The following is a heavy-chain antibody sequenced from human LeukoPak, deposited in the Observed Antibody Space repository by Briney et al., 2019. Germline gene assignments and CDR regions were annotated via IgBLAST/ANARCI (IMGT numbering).Heavy chain of an antibody. J-gene: IGHJ5*02. CDR1: GFTFSSYG. CDR2: IWYDGSNK. D-gene: IGHD6-19*01. CDR3: AKDGGQWLVYNWFDP. V-gene: IGHV3-33*06. Sequence: GGSLRLSCAASGFTFSSYGMRWVRQAPGKGLEWVAVIWYDGSNKYYADSVKGRFTISRDNSKNTLYLQMNSLRAEDTAVYYCAKDGGQWLVYNWFDPWGQGTLVTVSS.